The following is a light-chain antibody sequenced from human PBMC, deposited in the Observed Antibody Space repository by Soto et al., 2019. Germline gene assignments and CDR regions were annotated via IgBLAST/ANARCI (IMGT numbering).Light chain of an antibody. Sequence: DIQMIQSPSSLSASIGDRVTITCRASQSISTYLNWYQQKPGRAPKLLIYAASSLQSGVPSSFSGSGSGTDFTLTISSLQPEDFATYYCQQSYSTLWTFGQGTKVDIK. J-gene: IGKJ1*01. CDR1: QSISTY. V-gene: IGKV1-39*01. CDR2: AAS. CDR3: QQSYSTLWT.